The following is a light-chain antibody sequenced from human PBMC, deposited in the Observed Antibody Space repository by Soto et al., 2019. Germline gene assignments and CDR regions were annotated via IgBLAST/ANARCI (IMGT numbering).Light chain of an antibody. Sequence: QSVLTQPASVSGSPGQSITISCTGTSSDVGAYNYVSWYQQHPGKAPKFLIYEVNNRPSGVSDRFSGSKSGNTASLTISALQAEDEADYYCASSTRGGTYVFGTGTKVTVL. J-gene: IGLJ1*01. CDR3: ASSTRGGTYV. CDR2: EVN. V-gene: IGLV2-14*01. CDR1: SSDVGAYNY.